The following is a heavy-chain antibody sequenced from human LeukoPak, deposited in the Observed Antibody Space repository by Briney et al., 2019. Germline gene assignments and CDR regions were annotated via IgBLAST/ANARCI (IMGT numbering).Heavy chain of an antibody. V-gene: IGHV3-74*01. CDR2: INSDGSST. J-gene: IGHJ4*02. D-gene: IGHD1-26*01. Sequence: LPGGSLRLSCAASGFTFSSYWMHWVRQAPGKGLVWVSRINSDGSSTSYADSVKGRFTISRDNAKNTLYLQMNSLRAEDTAVYYCAKNRGGSYYSGSDYWGQGTLVTVSS. CDR1: GFTFSSYW. CDR3: AKNRGGSYYSGSDY.